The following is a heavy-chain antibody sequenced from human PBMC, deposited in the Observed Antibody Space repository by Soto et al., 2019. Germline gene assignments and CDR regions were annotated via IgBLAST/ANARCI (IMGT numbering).Heavy chain of an antibody. D-gene: IGHD3-3*01. Sequence: SETRSLTCTVSGGSISSYYWSWIRQPPGKGLEWIGYIYYSGSTNYNPSLKSRVTISVDTSKNQFSLKLSSVTAADTAVYYCARVGAYYDFWSGYYTYHDAFDIWGQGTMVTVSS. CDR2: IYYSGST. J-gene: IGHJ3*02. CDR3: ARVGAYYDFWSGYYTYHDAFDI. V-gene: IGHV4-59*01. CDR1: GGSISSYY.